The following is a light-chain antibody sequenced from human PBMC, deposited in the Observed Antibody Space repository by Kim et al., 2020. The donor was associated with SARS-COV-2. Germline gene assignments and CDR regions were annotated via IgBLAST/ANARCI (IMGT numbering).Light chain of an antibody. J-gene: IGKJ2*01. Sequence: LSASVGDRVTITCQASQSISSYLNWYQQKPGKAPKLLIYAASSLQSGVPSRFSGSGSGTDFTLTISSLQPEDFATYYCQQSYSTHTFGQGTKLEIK. CDR2: AAS. V-gene: IGKV1-39*01. CDR3: QQSYSTHT. CDR1: QSISSY.